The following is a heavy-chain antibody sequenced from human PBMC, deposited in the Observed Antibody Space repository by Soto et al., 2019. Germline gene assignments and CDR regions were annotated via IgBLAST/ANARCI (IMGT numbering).Heavy chain of an antibody. Sequence: ASVKVSCKASGYTFTGYYMHWVRQAPGQGLEWMGWINPNSGGTNYAQKFQGWVTMTRDTSISTAYMELSRLRSDDTAVYYCARAHSSGYFPSRYGMDVWGQGTTVTVLL. CDR2: INPNSGGT. CDR3: ARAHSSGYFPSRYGMDV. CDR1: GYTFTGYY. J-gene: IGHJ6*02. D-gene: IGHD3-22*01. V-gene: IGHV1-2*04.